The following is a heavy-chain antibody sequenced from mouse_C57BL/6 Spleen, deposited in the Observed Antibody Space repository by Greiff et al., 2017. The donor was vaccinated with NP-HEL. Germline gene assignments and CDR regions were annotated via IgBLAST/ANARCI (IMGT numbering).Heavy chain of an antibody. J-gene: IGHJ4*01. CDR3: AAYYSNYGAMDY. Sequence: QVQLQQSGAELVMPGASVKLSCKASGYTFTSYWMHWVKQRPGQGLEWIGEIDPSDSYTNYNQKFKGKSTLTVDKSSSTAYMQLSSLTSEDSAVYYCAAYYSNYGAMDYWGQGTSVTVSS. CDR2: IDPSDSYT. V-gene: IGHV1-69*01. CDR1: GYTFTSYW. D-gene: IGHD2-5*01.